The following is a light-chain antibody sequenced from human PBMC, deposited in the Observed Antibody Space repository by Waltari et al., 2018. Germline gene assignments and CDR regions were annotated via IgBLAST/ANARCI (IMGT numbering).Light chain of an antibody. CDR2: AAS. V-gene: IGKV1-8*01. CDR1: QSISSY. CDR3: QQYYSSPAT. J-gene: IGKJ1*01. Sequence: AIRITQSPSSLSASTGDRVTSTCRASQSISSYLAWYQQKPGKAPKVLIYAASTLQSGVPSRFSGSGSGTDFTLTISCLQSEDFAIYYCQQYYSSPATFGQGTKVEIK.